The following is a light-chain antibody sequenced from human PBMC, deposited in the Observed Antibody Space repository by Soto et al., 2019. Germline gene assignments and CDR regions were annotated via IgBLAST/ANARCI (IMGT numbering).Light chain of an antibody. Sequence: DIQMTQSPSTLSASVGDRVTITCRASQSISRWLAWHQQKPGKAPRLLIYDASNLQRGVPSRFSGSGSGTEFTLTISSLQPDDFATYYCQQYSSYWTFGQGTKVDIK. CDR2: DAS. V-gene: IGKV1-5*01. J-gene: IGKJ1*01. CDR3: QQYSSYWT. CDR1: QSISRW.